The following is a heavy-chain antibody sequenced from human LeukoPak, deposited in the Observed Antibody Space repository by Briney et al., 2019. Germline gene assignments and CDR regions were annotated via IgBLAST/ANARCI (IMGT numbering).Heavy chain of an antibody. CDR1: GGSISSYY. Sequence: PSETLSLTCTVSGGSISSYYWSWIRQPAGKGLEWIGRIYTSGSTNYNPSLKSRVTMSVGTSKNQFSLKLSSVTAADTAVYYCAREDIVVVPAALDVWGKGTTVTVSS. V-gene: IGHV4-4*07. J-gene: IGHJ6*04. D-gene: IGHD2-2*01. CDR3: AREDIVVVPAALDV. CDR2: IYTSGST.